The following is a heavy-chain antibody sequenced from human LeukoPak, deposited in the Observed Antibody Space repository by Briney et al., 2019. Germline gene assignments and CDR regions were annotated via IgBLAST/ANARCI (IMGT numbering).Heavy chain of an antibody. D-gene: IGHD1-7*01. J-gene: IGHJ3*02. Sequence: PSETLSLTCAVYGGSFSGYYWSWIRQPPGKGLEWIGEINHSGSTNYNPSLKSRVTISVDTSKNQFSLKLSSVTAADTAVYYCASSGWNYDDAFVIWGQGTMVTVSS. CDR3: ASSGWNYDDAFVI. CDR1: GGSFSGYY. CDR2: INHSGST. V-gene: IGHV4-34*01.